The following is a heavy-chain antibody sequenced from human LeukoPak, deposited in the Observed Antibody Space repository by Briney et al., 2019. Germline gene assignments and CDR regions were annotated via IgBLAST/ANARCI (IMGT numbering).Heavy chain of an antibody. V-gene: IGHV1-18*01. CDR1: GYTFSSYG. CDR2: ISIYSGNT. Sequence: ASVKVSCKASGYTFSSYGISWVRLAPGQGLEWMGWISIYSGNTRYIEDLQGRLTMTTETSTNTHYMELRSPRSDDTAIYFCARGKYFDWGIHAHYCDYWGQGTLVTVSS. D-gene: IGHD3-9*01. J-gene: IGHJ4*02. CDR3: ARGKYFDWGIHAHYCDY.